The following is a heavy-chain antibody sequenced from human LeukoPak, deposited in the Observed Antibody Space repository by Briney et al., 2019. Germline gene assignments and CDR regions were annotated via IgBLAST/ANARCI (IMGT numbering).Heavy chain of an antibody. Sequence: GGSLRLSCVASGVTLSNYAMSWVRQAPGKGLEWVSGISSSGSGGNTYYADSVKGRFTISRDSSRNTLFLHMNSLRAEDTAVYYCAKDPGGSGYSWYGMDVWGQGTTVTVSS. CDR3: AKDPGGSGYSWYGMDV. CDR1: GVTLSNYA. D-gene: IGHD3-3*01. CDR2: ISSSGSGGNT. V-gene: IGHV3-23*01. J-gene: IGHJ6*02.